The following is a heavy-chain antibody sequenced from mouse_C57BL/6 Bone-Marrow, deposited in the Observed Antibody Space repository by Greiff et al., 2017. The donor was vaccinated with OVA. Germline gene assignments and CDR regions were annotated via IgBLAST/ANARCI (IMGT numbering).Heavy chain of an antibody. Sequence: VQLQQSDAELVKPGASVKISCKVSGYTFTDHTIHWMKQRPEQGLEWIGYIYPRDGSTKYHEKFKGKATLTADKSSSTAYMQLNSLTSEDSAVYFCARGDYYGSSPYAMDYWGQGTSVTVSS. CDR3: ARGDYYGSSPYAMDY. D-gene: IGHD1-1*01. V-gene: IGHV1-78*01. CDR2: IYPRDGST. J-gene: IGHJ4*01. CDR1: GYTFTDHT.